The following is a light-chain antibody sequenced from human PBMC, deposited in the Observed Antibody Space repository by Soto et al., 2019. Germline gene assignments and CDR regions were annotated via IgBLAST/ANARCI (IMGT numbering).Light chain of an antibody. Sequence: DVQMAQSPSAMSASVGDRVTIACRARQDISRFVAWFQHKPGRAPERLIYETSNLQPGVPSRFSGSGSGTEFTLAISGLQPEDFATYYCLQHNTYPYTFGQGTNLESK. CDR3: LQHNTYPYT. J-gene: IGKJ2*01. CDR1: QDISRF. V-gene: IGKV1-17*03. CDR2: ETS.